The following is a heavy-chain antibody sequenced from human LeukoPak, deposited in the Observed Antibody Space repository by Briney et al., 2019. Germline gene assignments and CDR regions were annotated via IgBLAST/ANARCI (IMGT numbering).Heavy chain of an antibody. CDR2: ISYDGSNK. CDR1: GFIFSNYA. Sequence: PGGSLRLSCAVSGFIFSNYAMHWVRQAPGKGLEWLTLISYDGSNKYYADSVKGRFTISRDNSKNTLYLQMNSLRTEDTAVYYCVKLYGDFDYWGQGTLVTVSS. J-gene: IGHJ4*02. CDR3: VKLYGDFDY. V-gene: IGHV3-30*18. D-gene: IGHD4-17*01.